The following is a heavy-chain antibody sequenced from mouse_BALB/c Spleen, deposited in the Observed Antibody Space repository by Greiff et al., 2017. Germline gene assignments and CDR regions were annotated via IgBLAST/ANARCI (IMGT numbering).Heavy chain of an antibody. J-gene: IGHJ3*01. V-gene: IGHV3-2*02. CDR1: GYSITSDYA. CDR2: ISYSGST. CDR3: ARSWFAY. Sequence: DVQLQESGPGLVKPSQSLSLTCTVTGYSITSDYAWNWIRQFPGNKLEWMGYISYSGSTSYNPSLKSRISITRDTSKNQFFLQLNSVTTEDTATYYCARSWFAYWGQGTLVTVSA.